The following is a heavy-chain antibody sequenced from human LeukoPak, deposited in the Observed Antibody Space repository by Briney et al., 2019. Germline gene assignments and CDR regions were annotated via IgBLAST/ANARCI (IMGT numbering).Heavy chain of an antibody. J-gene: IGHJ4*02. Sequence: GGSLRLSCAASGFTFSSYAMSWVRQAPGKGLEWVSAISGSGGSTYYADSVKGRFTISRDNSKNTLYLQMNSLRAEDTAVYYCTRDLRFLEWLSPFDYWGQGTLVTVSS. V-gene: IGHV3-23*01. D-gene: IGHD3-3*01. CDR1: GFTFSSYA. CDR3: TRDLRFLEWLSPFDY. CDR2: ISGSGGST.